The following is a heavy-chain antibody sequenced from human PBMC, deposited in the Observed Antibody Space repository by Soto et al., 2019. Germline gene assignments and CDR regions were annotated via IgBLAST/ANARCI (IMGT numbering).Heavy chain of an antibody. J-gene: IGHJ4*02. Sequence: SETLSLTCAVYGGSFSGYYWSWIRQPPGKGLEWIGEINHSGSTNYNPSLKSRVTISVDTSKNQSSLKLSSVTAADTAVYYCARTVAAAGRGSSYYFDYWGQGTLVTVSS. D-gene: IGHD6-13*01. CDR2: INHSGST. CDR1: GGSFSGYY. V-gene: IGHV4-34*01. CDR3: ARTVAAAGRGSSYYFDY.